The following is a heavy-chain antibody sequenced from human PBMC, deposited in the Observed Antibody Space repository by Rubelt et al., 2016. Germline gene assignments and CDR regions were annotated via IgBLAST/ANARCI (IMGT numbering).Heavy chain of an antibody. CDR2: IYYSGCT. CDR3: ARWSGDYPRCFDY. J-gene: IGHJ4*02. CDR1: GGSVSSGSYY. V-gene: IGHV4-61*01. Sequence: QVQLQESGPGLVKPSETLSLTCTVSGGSVSSGSYYWSWIRQPPAKGLEWIGYIYYSGCTNYNPSLMCQVTIEVDTSKNQFSLKLSSVTGADTAVYYCARWSGDYPRCFDYWGQGTLVTVSS. D-gene: IGHD3-3*01.